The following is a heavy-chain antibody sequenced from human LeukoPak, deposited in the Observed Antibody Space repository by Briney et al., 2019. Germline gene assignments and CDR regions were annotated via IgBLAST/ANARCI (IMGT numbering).Heavy chain of an antibody. Sequence: ASVKVSCKASGYTFTGYYMHWVRQAPGKGLEWMGGFDPEDGETIYAQKFQGRVTMTEDTSTDTAYMELSSLRSEDTAVYYCATVPRDDDSSGYERLFDYWGQGTLVTVSS. CDR3: ATVPRDDDSSGYERLFDY. CDR2: FDPEDGET. V-gene: IGHV1-24*01. D-gene: IGHD3-22*01. CDR1: GYTFTGYY. J-gene: IGHJ4*02.